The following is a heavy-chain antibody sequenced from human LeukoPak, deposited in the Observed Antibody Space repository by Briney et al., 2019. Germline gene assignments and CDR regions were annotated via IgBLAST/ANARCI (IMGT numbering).Heavy chain of an antibody. V-gene: IGHV1-69*05. CDR2: IIPIFGTA. Sequence: VAPVKVSCKASGGTFSSYAISWVRQAPGQGLEWMGRIIPIFGTANYAQKFQGRVTITTDESTSTAYMELSSLRSEDTAVYYCARDLSGSGSPWGQGTLVTVSS. J-gene: IGHJ5*02. CDR1: GGTFSSYA. D-gene: IGHD1-26*01. CDR3: ARDLSGSGSP.